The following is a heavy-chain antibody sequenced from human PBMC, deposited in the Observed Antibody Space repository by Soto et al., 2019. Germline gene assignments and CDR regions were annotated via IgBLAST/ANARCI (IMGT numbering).Heavy chain of an antibody. Sequence: SETLSLTCTGSGGSISSSSYYCGWIRQPPGKGLEWIGSIYYSGSTYYNPSLKSRVTISVDTSKNQFSLKLSSVTAADTAVYYCARVRNRQSYDYVWGSYRPFDYWGQGTLVTVSS. CDR3: ARVRNRQSYDYVWGSYRPFDY. CDR2: IYYSGST. V-gene: IGHV4-39*01. J-gene: IGHJ4*02. D-gene: IGHD3-16*02. CDR1: GGSISSSSYY.